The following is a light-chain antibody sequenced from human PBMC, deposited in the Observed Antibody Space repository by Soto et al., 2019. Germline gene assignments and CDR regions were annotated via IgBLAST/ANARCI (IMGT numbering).Light chain of an antibody. V-gene: IGKV3-20*01. J-gene: IGKJ1*01. CDR3: QQYDRSPWT. Sequence: EIVLTQSPGTVSLSPGERATLSCRASQSVSSSYLAWYQQKPGQAPRLLICGASSRATGIPDRFSASGSGTDFTLTISRLEPEDFAVYYCQQYDRSPWTFGQGTKVEIK. CDR1: QSVSSSY. CDR2: GAS.